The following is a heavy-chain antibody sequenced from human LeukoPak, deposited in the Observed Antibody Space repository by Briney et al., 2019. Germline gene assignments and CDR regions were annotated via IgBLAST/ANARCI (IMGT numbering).Heavy chain of an antibody. Sequence: PSETLSLTCTVSGGPIYSYYWSWIRQPPGKGLEWIGEINHSGSTNYNPSLKSRVTISVDTSKNQFSLKLSSVTAADTAVYYCAREPPVDTAYYFDYWGQGTLVTVSS. CDR1: GGPIYSYY. D-gene: IGHD5-18*01. CDR2: INHSGST. CDR3: AREPPVDTAYYFDY. J-gene: IGHJ4*02. V-gene: IGHV4-34*01.